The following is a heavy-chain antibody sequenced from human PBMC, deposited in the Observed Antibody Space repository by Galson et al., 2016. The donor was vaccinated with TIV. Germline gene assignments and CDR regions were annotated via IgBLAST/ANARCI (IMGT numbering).Heavy chain of an antibody. CDR1: GDSVSSNSAA. V-gene: IGHV6-1*01. Sequence: CAISGDSVSSNSAAWNWLRQSPSRGLEWLGRTFYRSKWYNDYAPSVKSRITINPDTSKNQFSLQPNSVTPEDTAVYYCARATPSVFGIIMTLDSWGQGTLVTVSS. J-gene: IGHJ4*02. D-gene: IGHD3-16*01. CDR2: TFYRSKWYN. CDR3: ARATPSVFGIIMTLDS.